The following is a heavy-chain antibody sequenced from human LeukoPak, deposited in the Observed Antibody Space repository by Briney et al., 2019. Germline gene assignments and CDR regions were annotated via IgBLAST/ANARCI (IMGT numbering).Heavy chain of an antibody. J-gene: IGHJ3*02. V-gene: IGHV4-34*01. CDR2: TKHSGST. D-gene: IGHD6-6*01. CDR3: AREYTTSSTAFDI. Sequence: SETLSLTCAVYGGSFSGHYWSWIRQSPGKGLEWIGETKHSGSTNYNPPLKTRVTMSLDTSKNQVSLKLTSVTAADTAVYYCAREYTTSSTAFDIWGQGTMVTVSS. CDR1: GGSFSGHY.